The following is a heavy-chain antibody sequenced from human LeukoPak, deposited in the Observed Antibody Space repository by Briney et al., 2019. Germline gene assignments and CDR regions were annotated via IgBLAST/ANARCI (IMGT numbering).Heavy chain of an antibody. CDR2: INPSGGST. V-gene: IGHV1-46*01. Sequence: GASVKVSYKASGYTFTSYYMHWVRQAPGQGLEWMGIINPSGGSTSYAQKFQGRVTMTRDMSTSTVYMELSSLRSEDTAVYYCARDSPIAGQWLATSAPTGWFDPWGQGTLVTVSS. J-gene: IGHJ5*02. D-gene: IGHD6-19*01. CDR3: ARDSPIAGQWLATSAPTGWFDP. CDR1: GYTFTSYY.